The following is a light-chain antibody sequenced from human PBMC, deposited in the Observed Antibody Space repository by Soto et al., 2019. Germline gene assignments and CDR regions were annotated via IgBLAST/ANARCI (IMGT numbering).Light chain of an antibody. CDR2: AAS. CDR1: QGISSY. J-gene: IGKJ1*01. V-gene: IGKV1-8*01. CDR3: QQYYSYPPWT. Sequence: AIRMTQSPSSFSASTGDRVTITCRASQGISSYLAWYQQKPGKAPKLLIYAASTLQSGVPSRFSGIESGTDFTLTISCLQSEDFATYYCQQYYSYPPWTFGQGTKVEIK.